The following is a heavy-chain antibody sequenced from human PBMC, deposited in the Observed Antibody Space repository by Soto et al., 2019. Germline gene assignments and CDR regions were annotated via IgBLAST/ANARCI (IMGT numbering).Heavy chain of an antibody. V-gene: IGHV3-9*01. CDR2: ISWSSGNI. J-gene: IGHJ5*02. CDR1: GFTFDDYA. CDR3: AKGGSAALIAPAGTGNWFDP. D-gene: IGHD6-13*01. Sequence: EAQLVESGGGLVQPGRSLRLSCAASGFTFDDYAMYWVRQAPGKGLEWVSGISWSSGNIRYVDSVKGRFIISRDNAKNSLYLQMSSLRSEDTAVYYCAKGGSAALIAPAGTGNWFDPWGQGTLVTVSS.